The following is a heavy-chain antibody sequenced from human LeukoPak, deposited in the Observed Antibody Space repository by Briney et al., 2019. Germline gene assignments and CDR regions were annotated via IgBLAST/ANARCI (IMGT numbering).Heavy chain of an antibody. V-gene: IGHV1-2*02. Sequence: GASVKVSCKASGCTFTDYYMHWVRQAPGQGLDGVGWIYPNSCDTNYAQKFQGRVTIAIDTSLNPAYIELNRLRSDDTAVYYCARGSAVVGGGGPLFDYWGQGTLVTVSS. CDR2: IYPNSCDT. CDR1: GCTFTDYY. CDR3: ARGSAVVGGGGPLFDY. D-gene: IGHD4-23*01. J-gene: IGHJ4*02.